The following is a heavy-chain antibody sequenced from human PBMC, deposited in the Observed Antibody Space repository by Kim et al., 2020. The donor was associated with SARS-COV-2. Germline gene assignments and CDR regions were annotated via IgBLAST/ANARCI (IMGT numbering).Heavy chain of an antibody. CDR3: ARSENYYGSGSYYNDNYYGMDV. Sequence: SVKVSCKASGGTFSSYAISWVRQAPGQGLEWMGGIIPIFGTANYAQKFQGRVTITADESTSTAYMELSSLRSEDTAVYYCARSENYYGSGSYYNDNYYGMDVWGQGTTVTVSS. CDR2: IIPIFGTA. V-gene: IGHV1-69*13. J-gene: IGHJ6*02. CDR1: GGTFSSYA. D-gene: IGHD3-10*01.